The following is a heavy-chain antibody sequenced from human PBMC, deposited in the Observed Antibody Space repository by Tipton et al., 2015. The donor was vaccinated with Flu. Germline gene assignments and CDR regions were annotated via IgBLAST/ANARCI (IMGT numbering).Heavy chain of an antibody. CDR1: GGSISNYY. Sequence: TLSLTCTVAGGSISNYYWSWVRQPAGKRLQWIGRVHISGNTHYNPSLKSRVTISVDTSKNHFSLKLNSMTAADTAVYYCARDGDFGVVSGLDVRGQGTTVTVSS. CDR3: ARDGDFGVVSGLDV. V-gene: IGHV4-4*07. D-gene: IGHD3-3*01. J-gene: IGHJ6*02. CDR2: VHISGNT.